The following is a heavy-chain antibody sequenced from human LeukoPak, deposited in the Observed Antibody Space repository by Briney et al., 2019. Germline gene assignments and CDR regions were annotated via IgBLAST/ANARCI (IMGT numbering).Heavy chain of an antibody. CDR3: ARDKANWRGDLDY. J-gene: IGHJ4*02. V-gene: IGHV3-33*05. Sequence: SCKASGGTFSSYGMHWVRQAPGKGLEWVAVISYDGSNKYYADSVKGRFTISRDNSKNTLYLQMNSLRAEDTAVYYCARDKANWRGDLDYWGQGTLVTVSS. CDR1: GGTFSSYG. CDR2: ISYDGSNK. D-gene: IGHD1-20*01.